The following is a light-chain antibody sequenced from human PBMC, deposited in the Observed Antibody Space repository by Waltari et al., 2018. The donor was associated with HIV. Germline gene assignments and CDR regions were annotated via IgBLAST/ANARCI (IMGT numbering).Light chain of an antibody. CDR1: KLGDKY. V-gene: IGLV3-1*01. CDR2: VDT. CDR3: QAWDSNTGV. J-gene: IGLJ2*01. Sequence: SYELTQPPSVSVSPGQTASITCSGDKLGDKYAYWYQQKPGQSPVLVIYVDTKRPSGIPERFFGSNSGNTATLNISGTQAMDEADYYCQAWDSNTGVFGGGTKLTVL.